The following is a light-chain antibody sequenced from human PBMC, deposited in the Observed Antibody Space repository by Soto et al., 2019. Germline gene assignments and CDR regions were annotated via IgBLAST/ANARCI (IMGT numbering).Light chain of an antibody. CDR2: GAS. V-gene: IGKV3-20*01. Sequence: EIVLTQSPATLSVSPGETATLSCRASQSVGNKLAWYQQKPGQAPRLLIYGASSRATGIPDRFSGSGSGTDFTLTISRLEPEDFAVYYCQQYGSSPRTFGQGTRLEIK. J-gene: IGKJ5*01. CDR3: QQYGSSPRT. CDR1: QSVGNK.